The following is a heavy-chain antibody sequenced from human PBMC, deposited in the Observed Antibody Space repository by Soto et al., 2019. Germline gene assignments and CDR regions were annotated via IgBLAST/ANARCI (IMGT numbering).Heavy chain of an antibody. D-gene: IGHD6-19*01. CDR2: IYWDDDK. CDR1: GFSFSTSGVG. J-gene: IGHJ4*02. CDR3: ATGVAVGGFIGY. Sequence: QITLKESGPTLVKPTQTLTLTCTFSGFSFSTSGVGVGWIRQPPGKALEWLALIYWDDDKRYSPSLKSRLTHPKETSQNPVVPTMTNMDPVDNAKYFLATGVAVGGFIGYWGQGTLVPGSP. V-gene: IGHV2-5*02.